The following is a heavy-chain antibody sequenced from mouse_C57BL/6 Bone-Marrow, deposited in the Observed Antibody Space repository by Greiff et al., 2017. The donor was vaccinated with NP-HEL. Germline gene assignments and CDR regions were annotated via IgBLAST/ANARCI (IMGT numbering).Heavy chain of an antibody. CDR3: AGDYDGYWYFDV. D-gene: IGHD2-3*01. J-gene: IGHJ1*03. CDR2: ITHSGET. Sequence: VQGVESGPGLVKPSQSLFLTCSITGFPITSGYYWIWIRQSPGKPLEWMGYITHSGETFYNPSLQSPISITRATSKNQFFLQLNSVTTEDTAMYYCAGDYDGYWYFDVWGTGTTVTVSS. V-gene: IGHV12-3*01. CDR1: GFPITSGYY.